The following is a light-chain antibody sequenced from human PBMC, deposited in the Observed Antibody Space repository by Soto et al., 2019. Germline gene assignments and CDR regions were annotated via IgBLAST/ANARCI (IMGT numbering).Light chain of an antibody. Sequence: QSALTQPASVSGSPGQSITISCTGTSSDVGGYNYVSWYQQHPGKAPKLMLYEVSHRPSGVSNRFSGSKSGNTASLTISGLQAEDEADYYCSSYTSSSIDYVFGTGTKVTVL. J-gene: IGLJ1*01. CDR3: SSYTSSSIDYV. CDR2: EVS. CDR1: SSDVGGYNY. V-gene: IGLV2-14*01.